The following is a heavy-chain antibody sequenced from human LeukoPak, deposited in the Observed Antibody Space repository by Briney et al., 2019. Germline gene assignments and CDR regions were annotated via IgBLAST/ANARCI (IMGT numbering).Heavy chain of an antibody. D-gene: IGHD4-23*01. CDR1: GGSFSGYY. V-gene: IGHV4-34*01. CDR3: ARDGKPHPTGYYYYGMDV. Sequence: TSETLSLTCAVYGGSFSGYYWSWIRQPPGKGLEWIGEINHSGSTNYNPSLKSRVTISVDTSKNQFSLKLSSVTAADTAVYYCARDGKPHPTGYYYYGMDVWGQGTTVTVSS. CDR2: INHSGST. J-gene: IGHJ6*02.